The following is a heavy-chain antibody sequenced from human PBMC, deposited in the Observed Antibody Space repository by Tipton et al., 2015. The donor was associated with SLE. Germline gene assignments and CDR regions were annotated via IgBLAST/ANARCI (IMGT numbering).Heavy chain of an antibody. J-gene: IGHJ4*02. Sequence: TLSLTCTVSGDSVSTSNHYWGWIRQSPGQGLDWIGNFFYRGSTYYNPSLKSRVTISTDTSKNQFSLRLSSVTAADTAVYYCARVTSYDFWSGPLPGYFDFWGQGILVTVSS. V-gene: IGHV4-39*07. CDR1: GDSVSTSNHY. CDR2: FFYRGST. CDR3: ARVTSYDFWSGPLPGYFDF. D-gene: IGHD3-3*01.